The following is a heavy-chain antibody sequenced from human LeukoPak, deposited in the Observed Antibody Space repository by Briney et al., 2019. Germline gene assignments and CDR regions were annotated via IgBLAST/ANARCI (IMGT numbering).Heavy chain of an antibody. CDR2: INSDGSST. V-gene: IGHV3-74*01. CDR3: VRRYSYDSSGYYPWDY. J-gene: IGHJ4*02. D-gene: IGHD3-22*01. CDR1: GFTFSSYW. Sequence: GGSLRLSCAASGFTFSSYWMHWVRQAPGKGLVWVSRINSDGSSTTYADSVKGRFTISRDNAKNTLYLQMNSLRAEDTAMYYCVRRYSYDSSGYYPWDYWGQGTLVTVSS.